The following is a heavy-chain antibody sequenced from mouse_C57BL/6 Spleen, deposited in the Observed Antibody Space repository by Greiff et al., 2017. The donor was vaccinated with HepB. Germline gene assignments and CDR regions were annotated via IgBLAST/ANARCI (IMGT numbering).Heavy chain of an antibody. J-gene: IGHJ1*03. Sequence: LQQSEGGLVQPGSSMKLSCTASGFTFSDYYMAWVRQVPEKGLEWVANINYDGSSTYYLDSLKSRFNISRDNAKNILYLQMSSLKSEDTATYYCARLRGNCDYWYFDVWGTGTTVTVSS. CDR3: ARLRGNCDYWYFDV. CDR2: INYDGSST. V-gene: IGHV5-16*01. CDR1: GFTFSDYY. D-gene: IGHD2-1*01.